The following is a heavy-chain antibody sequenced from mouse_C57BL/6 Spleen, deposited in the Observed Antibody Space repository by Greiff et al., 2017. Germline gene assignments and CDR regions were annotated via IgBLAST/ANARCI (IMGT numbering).Heavy chain of an antibody. CDR1: GYTFTSYW. CDR2: IDPNRGGT. J-gene: IGHJ2*01. CDR3: ARHEDKKAYFDY. V-gene: IGHV1-62-3*01. Sequence: QVQLQQPGAELVKPGASVKLSCKASGYTFTSYWMHWVKQRPGRGLEWIGRIDPNRGGTKYNEHFKDKATLTADKSSSTVYMEMRRGKSEDSEVYFCARHEDKKAYFDYWGQGTTLTVSS.